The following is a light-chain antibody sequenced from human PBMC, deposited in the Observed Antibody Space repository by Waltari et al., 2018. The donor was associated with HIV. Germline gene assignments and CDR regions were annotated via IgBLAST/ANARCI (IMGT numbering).Light chain of an antibody. V-gene: IGLV2-11*01. Sequence: QSALTQPRSVSGSPGQSVTISCTGTSSDVGDYNYVSWYQQHPAKAPKLMIFDVNKRPSGVPVRISGSKSGNTASLTISGLQAEDEADYYCCSYADDYTWVFGGGTKLTVL. CDR1: SSDVGDYNY. J-gene: IGLJ3*02. CDR3: CSYADDYTWV. CDR2: DVN.